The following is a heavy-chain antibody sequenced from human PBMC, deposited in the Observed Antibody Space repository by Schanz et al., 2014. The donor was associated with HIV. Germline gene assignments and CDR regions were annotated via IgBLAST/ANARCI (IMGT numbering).Heavy chain of an antibody. V-gene: IGHV3-30-3*01. CDR2: ISNDGSNK. Sequence: QVPLVESGGGVVQPGRSLRLSCVASGFTFNSYAMHWVRQAPGKGLEGETVISNDGSNKYYTDSVKGRFTISRDNSKNTLYLQMNSLRAEDTAVYYCARMEQLIIGYYYGMDVWGQGTTVTVSS. CDR1: GFTFNSYA. CDR3: ARMEQLIIGYYYGMDV. D-gene: IGHD3-16*01. J-gene: IGHJ6*02.